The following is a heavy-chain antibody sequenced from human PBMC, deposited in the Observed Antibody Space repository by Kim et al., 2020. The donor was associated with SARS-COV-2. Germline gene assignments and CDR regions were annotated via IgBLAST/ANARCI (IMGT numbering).Heavy chain of an antibody. Sequence: ASVKVSCKASGYTFTSYAMHWVRQAPGQRLEWMGWINAGNGNTKYSQKFQGRVTITRDTSASTAYMELSSLRSEDTAVYYCARDRTSRITIFWDTNDYFDYWGQGTLVTVSS. D-gene: IGHD3-9*01. CDR1: GYTFTSYA. J-gene: IGHJ4*02. V-gene: IGHV1-3*01. CDR3: ARDRTSRITIFWDTNDYFDY. CDR2: INAGNGNT.